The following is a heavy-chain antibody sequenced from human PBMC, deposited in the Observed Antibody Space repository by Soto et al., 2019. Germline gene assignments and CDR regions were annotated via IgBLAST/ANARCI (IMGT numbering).Heavy chain of an antibody. CDR3: ARXFPRGIAAAGPRKYFQH. Sequence: ASVKVSCKASGYTFTGYYMHWVRQAPGQGLEWMGWINPNSGGTNYAQKFQGRVTMTRDTSISTAYMELSRLRSDDTAVYYCARXFPRGIAAAGPRKYFQHWGPGTLVTVSS. CDR1: GYTFTGYY. V-gene: IGHV1-2*02. CDR2: INPNSGGT. J-gene: IGHJ1*01. D-gene: IGHD6-13*01.